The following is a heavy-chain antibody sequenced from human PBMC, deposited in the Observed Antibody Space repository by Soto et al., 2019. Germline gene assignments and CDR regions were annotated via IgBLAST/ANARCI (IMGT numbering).Heavy chain of an antibody. CDR3: ARGFTMVRGVPYYYYYGMDV. D-gene: IGHD3-10*01. Sequence: SETLSLTCAVYGVSFYGYYWCWIRQPPGKGLEWIGEINHSGSTNYNPSLKSRVTISVDTSKNQFSLKLSSVTAADTAVYYCARGFTMVRGVPYYYYYGMDVWGQGTTVT. CDR1: GVSFYGYY. CDR2: INHSGST. V-gene: IGHV4-34*01. J-gene: IGHJ6*02.